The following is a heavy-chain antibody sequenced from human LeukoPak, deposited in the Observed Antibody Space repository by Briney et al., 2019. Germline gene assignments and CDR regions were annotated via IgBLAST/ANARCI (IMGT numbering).Heavy chain of an antibody. D-gene: IGHD3-9*01. Sequence: GGSLRLSCATSGFTFSSYAMSWVRQAPGKGLEWVSGICARGGSTYYADTVKGRFTIARDNSKNTLYLQMNSLRTEDKAVYYCAKAEGYDILTGLDYWGQGTLVTVSS. V-gene: IGHV3-23*01. J-gene: IGHJ4*02. CDR3: AKAEGYDILTGLDY. CDR2: ICARGGST. CDR1: GFTFSSYA.